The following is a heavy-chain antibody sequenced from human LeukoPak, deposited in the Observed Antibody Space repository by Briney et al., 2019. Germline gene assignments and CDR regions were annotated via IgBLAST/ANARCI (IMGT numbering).Heavy chain of an antibody. CDR3: AREGYCRSTSCHTLSDY. D-gene: IGHD2-2*02. CDR2: IYSSGST. Sequence: SETLSLTCTVSGGSISGYYWSWIRQPAGKGLEWIGRIYSSGSTYYNPSPKSRVTMSIDTSKNQFSLKLRSVTAADTAVYYCAREGYCRSTSCHTLSDYWGQGTLVTVSS. J-gene: IGHJ4*02. CDR1: GGSISGYY. V-gene: IGHV4-4*07.